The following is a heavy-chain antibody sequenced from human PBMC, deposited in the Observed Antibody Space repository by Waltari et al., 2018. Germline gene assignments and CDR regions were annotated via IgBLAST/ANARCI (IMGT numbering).Heavy chain of an antibody. D-gene: IGHD3-10*01. CDR2: IRGRGGRK. Sequence: EVQLLESGGGLVQPGGSLRLSCAASGFTFSSYAMCWVRHAPGKGLGRVSVIRGRGGRKYYADSWKGRFTISRENAKKTLYLQMNSLRAEDTAVYYGAKYDSGTSYGMDVWGQGTTVTVSS. V-gene: IGHV3-23*01. CDR1: GFTFSSYA. CDR3: AKYDSGTSYGMDV. J-gene: IGHJ6*02.